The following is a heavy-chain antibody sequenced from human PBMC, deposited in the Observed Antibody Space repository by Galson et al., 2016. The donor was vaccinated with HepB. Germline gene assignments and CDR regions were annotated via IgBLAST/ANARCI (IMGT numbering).Heavy chain of an antibody. Sequence: SLRLSCAASGFNFPTSGMHWVRQAPGKGLEWVAIIWSDENNRYYADSVKGRFTISRDNSKNAVFLEMNSLRAEDTAVYFCATECLIGGTYSYFQRWGPGTLVTVSP. CDR1: GFNFPTSG. V-gene: IGHV3-33*01. D-gene: IGHD1-26*01. CDR2: IWSDENNR. CDR3: ATECLIGGTYSYFQR. J-gene: IGHJ1*01.